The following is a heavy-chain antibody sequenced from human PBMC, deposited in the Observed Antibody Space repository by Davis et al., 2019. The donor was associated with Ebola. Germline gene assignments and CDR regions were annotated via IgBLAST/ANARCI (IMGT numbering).Heavy chain of an antibody. D-gene: IGHD3-22*01. CDR3: AREFGLDSSAPFDY. Sequence: AASVKVSCKAVGDTLSSYAISWVRQAPGQGLEWMGGIIPIFGTANYAQKFQGRVTITADESTSAAYMELSSLRSEDTAVYYWAREFGLDSSAPFDYWGQGTLVTVSS. V-gene: IGHV1-69*13. CDR1: GDTLSSYA. J-gene: IGHJ4*02. CDR2: IIPIFGTA.